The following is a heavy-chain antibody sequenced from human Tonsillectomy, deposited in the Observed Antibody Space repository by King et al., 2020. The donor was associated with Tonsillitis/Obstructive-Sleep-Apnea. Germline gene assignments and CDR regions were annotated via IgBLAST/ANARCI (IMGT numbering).Heavy chain of an antibody. J-gene: IGHJ4*02. CDR1: GSFSGFY. CDR3: ARVFCTTGVCDRPVDQ. CDR2: INHTASI. D-gene: IGHD2-8*01. Sequence: VQLQQWGAGLLKSSETLSLTCAGGSFSGFYWSWIRQPPGKGLEWIGEINHTASISYNPSLKSRVTMSVDTSKNHFSLKLSSVTAADTAVYYCARVFCTTGVCDRPVDQWGQGTLAT. V-gene: IGHV4-34*01.